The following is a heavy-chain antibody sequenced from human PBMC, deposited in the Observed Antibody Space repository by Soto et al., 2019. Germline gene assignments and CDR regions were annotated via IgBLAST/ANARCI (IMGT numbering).Heavy chain of an antibody. CDR3: ARERGIAARIDY. V-gene: IGHV4-59*01. Sequence: SETLSLTCTVSGTSISSYYWSWIRQPPGKGLEWIANIHYSGTTNYNPSLASRVTLSVDTSKNQFSLKMTSVTAADRAMYFCARERGIAARIDYWGQGTLVTVSS. CDR2: IHYSGTT. CDR1: GTSISSYY. D-gene: IGHD6-6*01. J-gene: IGHJ4*02.